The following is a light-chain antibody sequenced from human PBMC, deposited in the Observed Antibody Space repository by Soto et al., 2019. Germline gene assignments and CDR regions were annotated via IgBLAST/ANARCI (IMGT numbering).Light chain of an antibody. J-gene: IGLJ3*02. Sequence: QSVLTQPASVSGSPGQSITISCTGTSSDIGAYNYVSWFQQYPGKAPNLMIYEVSKRPSGVSSRFSGSRSGNTASLTISGLQAEDGADYYCASFTTSSLWVFGGGTKLTVL. V-gene: IGLV2-14*01. CDR2: EVS. CDR3: ASFTTSSLWV. CDR1: SSDIGAYNY.